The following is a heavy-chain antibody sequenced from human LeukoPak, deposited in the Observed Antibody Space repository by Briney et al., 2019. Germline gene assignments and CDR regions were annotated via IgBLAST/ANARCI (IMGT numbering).Heavy chain of an antibody. CDR2: ISSSSSYI. V-gene: IGHV3-11*06. CDR3: ASSGSSSWYGEVGY. J-gene: IGHJ4*02. CDR1: GVTFEDYY. Sequence: GGSLRLSCTGSGVTFEDYYLSWIRQAPGKGLEWVSSISSSSSYIYYADSVKGRFTISRDNAKNSLYLQMNSLRAEDTAVYYCASSGSSSWYGEVGYWGQGTLVTVSS. D-gene: IGHD6-13*01.